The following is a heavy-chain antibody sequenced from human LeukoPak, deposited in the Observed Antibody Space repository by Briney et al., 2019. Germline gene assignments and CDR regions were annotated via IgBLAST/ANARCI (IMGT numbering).Heavy chain of an antibody. Sequence: GGSLRLSCAPSGVTFSRDWMHWVGHVPGKGLVWVSRISSDGRTTNYADSVKGRFTISRDNAKNTLYLQMNSLRAEDTAVYYCSSDTVSTAVRLDYWGQGTLVTVSS. CDR3: SSDTVSTAVRLDY. CDR2: ISSDGRTT. J-gene: IGHJ4*02. V-gene: IGHV3-74*01. D-gene: IGHD5/OR15-5a*01. CDR1: GVTFSRDW.